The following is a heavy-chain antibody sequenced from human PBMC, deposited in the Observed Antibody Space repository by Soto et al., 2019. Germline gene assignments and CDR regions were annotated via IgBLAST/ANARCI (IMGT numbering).Heavy chain of an antibody. CDR3: ARIHDFGVVIIAQIAEAFDI. J-gene: IGHJ3*02. CDR1: GYTFTSYA. D-gene: IGHD3-3*01. V-gene: IGHV1-3*01. Sequence: QVQLVQSGAEVKKPGASVKVSCKASGYTFTSYAMHWVRQAPGQRLEWMGWINAGNGNTKYSQKFQGRVTITKDTSASTAYMELSSLRSEDTAVYYCARIHDFGVVIIAQIAEAFDIWGQGTMVTVSS. CDR2: INAGNGNT.